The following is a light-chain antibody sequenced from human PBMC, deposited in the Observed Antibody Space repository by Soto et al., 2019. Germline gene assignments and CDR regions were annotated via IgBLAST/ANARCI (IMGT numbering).Light chain of an antibody. J-gene: IGKJ2*01. V-gene: IGKV3-20*01. CDR1: QSVSRNY. Sequence: EIVLTQSPGTLSLSPGERATLSCRASQSVSRNYLVWYQQKPGQAPRLLIYGASGRATGIPDRFSGSGSGTDFTLTISRLEPEDFAVYYCQLYGDSPIYTFGQGTKLEMK. CDR3: QLYGDSPIYT. CDR2: GAS.